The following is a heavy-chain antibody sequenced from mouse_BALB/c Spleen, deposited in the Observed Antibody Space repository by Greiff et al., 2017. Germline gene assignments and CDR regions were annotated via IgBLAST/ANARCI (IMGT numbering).Heavy chain of an antibody. D-gene: IGHD1-1*01. CDR3: ARGANYYGSRAY. V-gene: IGHV1-9*01. CDR1: GYTFSSYW. Sequence: QVQLQQSGAELMKPGASVKISCKATGYTFSSYWIEWVKQRPGHGLEWIGEILPGSGSTNYNEKFKGKATFTADTSSNTAYMQLSSLTSEDSAVYYCARGANYYGSRAYWGQGTLVTVSA. CDR2: ILPGSGST. J-gene: IGHJ3*01.